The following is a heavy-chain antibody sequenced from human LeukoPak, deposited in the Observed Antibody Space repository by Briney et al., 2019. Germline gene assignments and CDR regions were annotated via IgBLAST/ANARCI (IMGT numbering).Heavy chain of an antibody. CDR2: IYSGGST. Sequence: GGSLRLSCAASGFTVSSNYMSWVRQAPGKGLEWVSVIYSGGSTYYADSVKGRFTISRDNSKNTLYLQMNSLRAEDTAVYYCARDANRRYFDLDYWGQGTLVTVSS. V-gene: IGHV3-53*01. J-gene: IGHJ4*02. CDR1: GFTVSSNY. CDR3: ARDANRRYFDLDY. D-gene: IGHD3-9*01.